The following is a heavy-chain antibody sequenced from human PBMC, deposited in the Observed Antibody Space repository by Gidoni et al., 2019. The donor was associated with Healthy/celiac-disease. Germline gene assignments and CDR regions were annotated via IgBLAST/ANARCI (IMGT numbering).Heavy chain of an antibody. CDR3: ARRTVARYFDL. V-gene: IGHV4-34*01. Sequence: QVQLQQWGAGLLKPSETLSLTCAVYGGSFSGYYWSWIRQPPGKGLEWIGEINHSGSTNYNPSLKSRVTISVDTSKNQFSLKLSSVTAADTAVYYCARRTVARYFDLWGRGTLVTVSS. CDR1: GGSFSGYY. J-gene: IGHJ2*01. CDR2: INHSGST. D-gene: IGHD4-17*01.